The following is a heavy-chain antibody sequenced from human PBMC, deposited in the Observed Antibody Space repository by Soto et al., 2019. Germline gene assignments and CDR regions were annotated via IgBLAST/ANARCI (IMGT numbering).Heavy chain of an antibody. CDR2: IIPIFGTA. D-gene: IGHD6-13*01. V-gene: IGHV1-69*13. CDR1: GGTFSSYA. Sequence: SVKVSCKASGGTFSSYAISWVRQAPGQGLEWMGGIIPIFGTANYAQKFQGRVTITADESTSTAYMELSSLRSEDTAVYYCARAVYRPIHIAAAGALYYYYGMDVWGQGTTVTVSS. J-gene: IGHJ6*02. CDR3: ARAVYRPIHIAAAGALYYYYGMDV.